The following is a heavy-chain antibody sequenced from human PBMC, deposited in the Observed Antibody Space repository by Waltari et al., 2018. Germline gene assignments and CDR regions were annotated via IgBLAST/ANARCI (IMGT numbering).Heavy chain of an antibody. J-gene: IGHJ6*02. D-gene: IGHD2-15*01. CDR2: IYHSGST. CDR1: GYSISSGYY. CDR3: ARDSPPLYCSGGSCYQGYYYYYGMDV. Sequence: QVQLQESGPGLVKPSETLSLTCAVSGYSISSGYYWGWIRQPPGKGLEWIGSIYHSGSTYYNPARKSRVTISVDTSKNQFSLKLSSVTAADTAVYYCARDSPPLYCSGGSCYQGYYYYYGMDVWGQGTTVTVSS. V-gene: IGHV4-38-2*02.